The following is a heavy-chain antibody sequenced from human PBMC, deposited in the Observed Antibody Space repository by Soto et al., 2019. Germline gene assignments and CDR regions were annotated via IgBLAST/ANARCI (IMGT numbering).Heavy chain of an antibody. J-gene: IGHJ4*02. CDR3: TRGTKGGSPPL. V-gene: IGHV3-48*02. D-gene: IGHD1-7*01. CDR2: ISSSSTNT. Sequence: GSLRLSCAGSGFVFSNYSMNWVRQAPGRGLEWVSYISSSSTNTYYAASVRGRFTISRDNAKNSLFLRMISLKDDDTAVYYCTRGTKGGSPPLWGRGTLVTVSS. CDR1: GFVFSNYS.